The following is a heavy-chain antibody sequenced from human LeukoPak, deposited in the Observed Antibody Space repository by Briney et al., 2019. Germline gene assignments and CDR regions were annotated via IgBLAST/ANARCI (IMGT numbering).Heavy chain of an antibody. V-gene: IGHV1-24*01. D-gene: IGHD5-24*01. CDR3: ATAPKSKNYHPFPFDI. CDR1: GCTLTELS. J-gene: IGHJ3*02. Sequence: ASVKVSCKVSGCTLTELSMHWVRQAPGKGLEWMGGFDPEDGETIYAQKFQGRVTMTEDTSTDTAYMELSSLRSEDTAVYYCATAPKSKNYHPFPFDIWGQGTMVTVSS. CDR2: FDPEDGET.